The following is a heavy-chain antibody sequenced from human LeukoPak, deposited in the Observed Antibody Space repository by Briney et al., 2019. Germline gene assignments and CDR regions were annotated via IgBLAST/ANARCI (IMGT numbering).Heavy chain of an antibody. D-gene: IGHD5-24*01. V-gene: IGHV3-66*02. Sequence: GGSLRLSCAASGFTITSNYMSGVRQAPGKGLEWVAVMYSGGNTYYADSVRGRFTISRDSSMNTLYLQMNSLRGEDTAVYYCAGAMGYNLFDYWGQGALVTVSS. J-gene: IGHJ4*02. CDR1: GFTITSNY. CDR3: AGAMGYNLFDY. CDR2: MYSGGNT.